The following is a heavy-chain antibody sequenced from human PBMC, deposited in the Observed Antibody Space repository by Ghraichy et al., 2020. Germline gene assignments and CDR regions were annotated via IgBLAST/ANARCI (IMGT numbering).Heavy chain of an antibody. Sequence: SETLSLTCTVSGGSISSYYWSWIRQPPGKGLEWIGCIYYSGSTNYNPSLKSRVTISVDTSKNQFSLKLSSVTASDTAVYYCARLDIVVVPAAPYYYYYGMDVWGQGTTVTVSS. D-gene: IGHD2-2*01. CDR2: IYYSGST. CDR3: ARLDIVVVPAAPYYYYYGMDV. J-gene: IGHJ6*02. CDR1: GGSISSYY. V-gene: IGHV4-59*01.